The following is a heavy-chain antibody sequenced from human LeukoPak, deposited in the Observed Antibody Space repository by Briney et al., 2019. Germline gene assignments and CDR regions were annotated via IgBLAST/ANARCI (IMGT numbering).Heavy chain of an antibody. V-gene: IGHV1-2*02. CDR1: EYTFTAYF. J-gene: IGHJ5*02. D-gene: IGHD3-22*01. Sequence: GASVKVSCKASEYTFTAYFIHWVRQAPGQGLEWMGWINPYSGGTNYAQRFQGRVTMTRDTSISTAFMELRSLRSDDTAVYYCDRGSYDTSGYYRGDWFDPWGQGTLVTVSS. CDR3: DRGSYDTSGYYRGDWFDP. CDR2: INPYSGGT.